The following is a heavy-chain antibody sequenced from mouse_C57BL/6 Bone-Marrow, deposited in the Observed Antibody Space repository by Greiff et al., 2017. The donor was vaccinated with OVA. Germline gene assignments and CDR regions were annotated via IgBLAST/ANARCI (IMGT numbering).Heavy chain of an antibody. CDR1: GYTFTSYG. CDR2: IYPRSGNT. Sequence: VQLQQSGAELARPGASVKLSCKASGYTFTSYGISWVKQRTGQGLEWIGEIYPRSGNTYYNEKFKSKATLTADKSSSTAYMELRSLTSEDSAVYFCAMGYYSYYFDYWGQGTTLTVSS. V-gene: IGHV1-81*01. J-gene: IGHJ2*01. D-gene: IGHD1-1*01. CDR3: AMGYYSYYFDY.